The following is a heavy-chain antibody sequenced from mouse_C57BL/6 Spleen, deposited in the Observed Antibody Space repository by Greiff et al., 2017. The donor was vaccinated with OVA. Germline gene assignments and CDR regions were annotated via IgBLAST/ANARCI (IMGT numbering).Heavy chain of an antibody. V-gene: IGHV5-4*01. J-gene: IGHJ1*03. CDR1: GFTFSSYA. D-gene: IGHD1-1*01. CDR3: ARGEYYYGSSYLWYFDV. Sequence: EVHLVESGGGLVKPGGSLKLSCAASGFTFSSYAMSWVRQTPEKRLEWVATISDGGSYTYYPDNVKGRFTISRDNAKNNLYLQMSHLKSEDTAMYYCARGEYYYGSSYLWYFDVWGTGTTVTVSS. CDR2: ISDGGSYT.